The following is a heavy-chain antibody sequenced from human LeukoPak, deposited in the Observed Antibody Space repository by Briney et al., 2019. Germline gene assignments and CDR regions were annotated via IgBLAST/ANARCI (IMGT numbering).Heavy chain of an antibody. CDR3: ARVRDSSGWYPDAFDI. Sequence: GGSLRLSCAPSRFTFSGAWLHWVRQAPGEGLGWVSHIYSDGSSTTYADSVKGRFTISRDNAKNTLYLQMTSLRAEDTAVYYCARVRDSSGWYPDAFDIWGQGTMVTVSS. CDR1: RFTFSGAW. J-gene: IGHJ3*02. V-gene: IGHV3-74*01. CDR2: IYSDGSST. D-gene: IGHD6-19*01.